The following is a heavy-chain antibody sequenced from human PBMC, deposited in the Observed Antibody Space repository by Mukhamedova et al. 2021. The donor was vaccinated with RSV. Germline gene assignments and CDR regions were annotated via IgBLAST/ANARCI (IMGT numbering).Heavy chain of an antibody. V-gene: IGHV3-73*01. J-gene: IGHJ6*02. Sequence: GKGRFTISRDDSKNTAYLQMNSLKTEDTAVYYCTRPLSHIAVTSGMDVWGQGTTVTVSS. D-gene: IGHD6-19*01. CDR3: TRPLSHIAVTSGMDV.